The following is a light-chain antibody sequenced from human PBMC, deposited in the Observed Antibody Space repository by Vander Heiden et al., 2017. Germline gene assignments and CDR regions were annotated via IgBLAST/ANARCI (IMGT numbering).Light chain of an antibody. Sequence: SYVLTQPPSLPVAPAQTAKISCGGKNIGTKSVHWYQQKPGRAPVLVVYDDGDRPSGIPERISGSNSGNTATLTISRVEAGDEADYYCQVWDTTSDHPVVFGGGTKLTV. CDR1: NIGTKS. CDR2: DDG. J-gene: IGLJ2*01. V-gene: IGLV3-21*02. CDR3: QVWDTTSDHPVV.